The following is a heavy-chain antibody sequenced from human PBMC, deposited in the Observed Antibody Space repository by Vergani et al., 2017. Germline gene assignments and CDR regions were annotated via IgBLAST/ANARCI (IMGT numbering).Heavy chain of an antibody. D-gene: IGHD2-15*01. CDR2: ISGSGGNT. J-gene: IGHJ4*02. V-gene: IGHV3-23*01. Sequence: EVQLLESGGNLIQPGGSLRLSCGASGFTFSSYAMTWVRLAPGKGLQWVSAISGSGGNTFYTDSVKGRFTISRDNSKDTLYLQMNSLRVEDTAIYYCAKDREETYQLLLPEYWGQGILVTVSS. CDR1: GFTFSSYA. CDR3: AKDREETYQLLLPEY.